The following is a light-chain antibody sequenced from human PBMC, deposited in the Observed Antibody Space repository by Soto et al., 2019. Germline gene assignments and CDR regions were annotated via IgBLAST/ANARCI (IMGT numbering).Light chain of an antibody. J-gene: IGKJ1*01. Sequence: EIDLTQSTGTLSLSPGERATLPCSASQSVSSSYLAWYQQKPGQAPRLLIYGASSRAAGVPDRFSGSGSETEFTLTISSLQSEDLAVYYCQQYANWPKTFGQGTKVDI. CDR2: GAS. CDR3: QQYANWPKT. V-gene: IGKV3-20*01. CDR1: QSVSSSY.